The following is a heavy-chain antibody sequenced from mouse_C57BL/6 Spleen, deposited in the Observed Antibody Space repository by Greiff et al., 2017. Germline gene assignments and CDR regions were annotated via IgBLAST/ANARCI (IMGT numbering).Heavy chain of an antibody. D-gene: IGHD2-1*01. CDR2: IRLKSDNYAT. V-gene: IGHV6-3*01. CDR3: TGGYGNYHPIAY. CDR1: GFTFSNYW. Sequence: EVKVEESGGGLVQPGGSMKLSCVASGFTFSNYWMNWVRQSPEKGLEWVAQIRLKSDNYATNYAESVKGRVTISRDDSKSSVYLQMNNLRAEDTGIYYCTGGYGNYHPIAYWGQGTLVTVSA. J-gene: IGHJ3*01.